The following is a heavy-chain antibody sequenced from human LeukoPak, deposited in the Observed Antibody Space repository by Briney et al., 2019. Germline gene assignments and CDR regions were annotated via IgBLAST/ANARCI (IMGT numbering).Heavy chain of an antibody. J-gene: IGHJ4*02. CDR2: IYNSGST. CDR3: ARDYYDSSGYYHFDY. Sequence: PSETLSLTCTVSGGSISSSYWNWIRQPPGRGLEWIGHIYNSGSTNYNPSLKSRVTISVDTSKNQLSLKLSSVTAADPAVYYCARDYYDSSGYYHFDYRGQGTLVTVSS. D-gene: IGHD3-22*01. CDR1: GGSISSSY. V-gene: IGHV4-59*01.